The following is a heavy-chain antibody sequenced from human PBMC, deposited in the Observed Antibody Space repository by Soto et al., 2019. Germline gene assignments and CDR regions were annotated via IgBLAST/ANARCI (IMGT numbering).Heavy chain of an antibody. D-gene: IGHD3-3*01. CDR1: GYTFSSYA. CDR2: NSGSGGST. CDR3: AKARAQYYDFWSGYPVDY. J-gene: IGHJ4*02. Sequence: PGGSLSLSCAASGYTFSSYAMSWVRQAPEKGLEWVSANSGSGGSTYYADTVKGRFTISRDNSKKTLYLQMNSLRAEDTAVYYCAKARAQYYDFWSGYPVDYWGQGTLVTVSS. V-gene: IGHV3-23*01.